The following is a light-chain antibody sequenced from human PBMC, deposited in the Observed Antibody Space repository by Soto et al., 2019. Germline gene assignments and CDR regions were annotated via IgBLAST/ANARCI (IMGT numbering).Light chain of an antibody. Sequence: DIQLTQSPSSLSASVGDRITITCRSSQSISRYLNWYQQRPGTAPKVLIFGANSLQSGVPSRFSGSGSGTEFTLTISSLQPEDFATYYCQQNYGTQGTFGQGTKVDVK. J-gene: IGKJ1*01. V-gene: IGKV1-39*01. CDR3: QQNYGTQGT. CDR2: GAN. CDR1: QSISRY.